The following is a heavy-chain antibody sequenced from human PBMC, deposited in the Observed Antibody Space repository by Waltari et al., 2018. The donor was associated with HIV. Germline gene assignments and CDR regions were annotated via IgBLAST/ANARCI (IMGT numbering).Heavy chain of an antibody. CDR3: ARNRNGALDY. J-gene: IGHJ4*02. D-gene: IGHD2-8*01. CDR1: GYTFTNYA. CDR2: INTNTGNP. Sequence: QVQLVQSGSELKKPGASVKVSCKAPGYTFTNYAMNWVRQAPVKGLDWMGWINTNTGNPTYAHGFTGLFGFSLDPSVSTAYRQISSLKAEDTAVYYCARNRNGALDYWGQGTLVTVAS. V-gene: IGHV7-4-1*02.